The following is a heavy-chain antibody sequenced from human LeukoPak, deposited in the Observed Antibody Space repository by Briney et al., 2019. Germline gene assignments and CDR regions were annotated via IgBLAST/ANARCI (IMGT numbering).Heavy chain of an antibody. D-gene: IGHD2/OR15-2a*01. CDR1: GFTFSSYG. CDR3: AKADVRFYDY. J-gene: IGHJ4*02. CDR2: IRYDGSNK. V-gene: IGHV3-30*02. Sequence: PGGSLRLSCAASGFTFSSYGMHWVRQAPGKGLEWVAFIRYDGSNKYYAASVKARFTISRDNSKNTLYLQMNSLRAEDTAVYYCAKADVRFYDYWGQGTLVTVSS.